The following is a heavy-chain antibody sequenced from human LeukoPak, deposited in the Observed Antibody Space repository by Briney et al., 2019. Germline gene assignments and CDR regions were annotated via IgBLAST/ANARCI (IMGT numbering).Heavy chain of an antibody. J-gene: IGHJ4*02. CDR1: GFTFSDYY. Sequence: GGSLRLSCAASGFTFSDYYMSWIRQAPGEGLEWVSYISSSVSTIYYADSVKGRFTISRDNAKNSLYLQMNSLRAEDTAVYYCARERLLWFGEPEGSDYWGQGTLVTVSS. D-gene: IGHD3-10*01. CDR3: ARERLLWFGEPEGSDY. V-gene: IGHV3-11*01. CDR2: ISSSVSTI.